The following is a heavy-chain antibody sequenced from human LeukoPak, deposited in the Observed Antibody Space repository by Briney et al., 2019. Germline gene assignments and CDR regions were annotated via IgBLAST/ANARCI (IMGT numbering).Heavy chain of an antibody. CDR3: ARDSFAYIVVVPAAIDY. CDR1: GYTFTSYG. V-gene: IGHV1-18*01. CDR2: ISAYNGNT. D-gene: IGHD2-2*01. Sequence: GASVKVSCKASGYTFTSYGITWVRQAPGQGLEWMGWISAYNGNTNYAQKLQGRVTMTTDTSTSTAYMELRSLRSDDTAVYYCARDSFAYIVVVPAAIDYWGQGTLVTVSS. J-gene: IGHJ4*02.